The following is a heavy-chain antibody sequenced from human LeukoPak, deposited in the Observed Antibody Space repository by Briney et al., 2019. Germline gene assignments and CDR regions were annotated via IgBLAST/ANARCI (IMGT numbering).Heavy chain of an antibody. D-gene: IGHD2-2*01. J-gene: IGHJ5*02. V-gene: IGHV3-7*01. CDR2: LNQDGSDK. CDR1: GLRFSSYW. Sequence: QSGGSLILSCAASGLRFSSYWMTWVRQAPGKGREWVANLNQDGSDKKYVDSVKGRFTISRDNAKNSLYVQMNSLRVEDTALYYCARDAYDYASESWGQGTLVTVSS. CDR3: ARDAYDYASES.